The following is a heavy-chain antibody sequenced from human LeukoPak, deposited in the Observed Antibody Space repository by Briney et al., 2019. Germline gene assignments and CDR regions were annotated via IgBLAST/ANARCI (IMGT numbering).Heavy chain of an antibody. J-gene: IGHJ4*02. Sequence: SETLSLTCDVSGGSISSYYWSWIRQPPGKGLEWIGYIYYSGSTNYNPSLKSRVTISVDTSKNQFSLKLSSVTAADTAVYYCARSRYCTNGVCYAPFDYWGQGTLVTVSS. V-gene: IGHV4-59*01. CDR1: GGSISSYY. D-gene: IGHD2-8*01. CDR2: IYYSGST. CDR3: ARSRYCTNGVCYAPFDY.